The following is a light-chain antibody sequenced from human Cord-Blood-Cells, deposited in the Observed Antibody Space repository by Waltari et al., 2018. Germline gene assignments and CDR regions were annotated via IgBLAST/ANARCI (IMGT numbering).Light chain of an antibody. CDR3: VLYMGSGISV. CDR2: STN. V-gene: IGLV8-61*01. Sequence: QTVVTQEPSFSVSPGGTVPLTCGLSSGSVSTSYYPSWYQQTPGQAPRTLIYSTNTRSSGVPDRFSGSILGNKAALTITGPQADDESDYYCVLYMGSGISVFGGGTKLTVL. CDR1: SGSVSTSYY. J-gene: IGLJ2*01.